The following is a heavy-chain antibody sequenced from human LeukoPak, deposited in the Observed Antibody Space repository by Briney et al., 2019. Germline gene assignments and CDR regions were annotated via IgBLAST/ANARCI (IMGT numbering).Heavy chain of an antibody. CDR2: IKSKTDGGTT. J-gene: IGHJ6*02. CDR1: GFTFSNAW. V-gene: IGHV3-15*07. CDR3: TPNTAIIYYDGMDV. Sequence: GGSLRLSCAASGFTFSNAWMNWVRQAPGKGLEWVGRIKSKTDGGTTDYAAPVKGRFTISRDDSKNTLYLQMNSLKTEDTAVYYCTPNTAIIYYDGMDVWGQGTTVTVSS. D-gene: IGHD5-18*01.